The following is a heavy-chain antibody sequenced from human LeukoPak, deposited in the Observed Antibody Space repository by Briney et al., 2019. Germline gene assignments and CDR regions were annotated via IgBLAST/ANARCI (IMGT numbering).Heavy chain of an antibody. CDR2: INHRGDT. V-gene: IGHV4-34*01. J-gene: IGHJ4*03. Sequence: SETLSLSCAVYGGSFSTYYWSWIRQSPGKGLEWIAEINHRGDTNYNPSVKSRVTISVDTSKNQFSLKVRSLTAADTAVYYCARGPTISETGYFDFWGQGTLVTVSS. D-gene: IGHD1-1*01. CDR1: GGSFSTYY. CDR3: ARGPTISETGYFDF.